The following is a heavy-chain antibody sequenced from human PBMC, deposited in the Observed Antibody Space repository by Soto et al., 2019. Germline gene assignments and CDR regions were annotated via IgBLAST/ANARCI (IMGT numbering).Heavy chain of an antibody. V-gene: IGHV3-23*01. CDR2: ISSSGDSA. Sequence: EVQLLQTGGGLVQPGGSLSLSCAASGFIFSTYAMNWVRQAPGKGLEWVSAISSSGDSAYYAESVRGRFTISRDNSINTLYLQMRSLGPEDTAVYYCAHPRGYGVFDAVDIWGQGTMVTVSS. CDR1: GFIFSTYA. D-gene: IGHD4-17*01. J-gene: IGHJ3*02. CDR3: AHPRGYGVFDAVDI.